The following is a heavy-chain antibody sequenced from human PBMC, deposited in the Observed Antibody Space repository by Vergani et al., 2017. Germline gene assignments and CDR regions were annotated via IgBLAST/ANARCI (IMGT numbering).Heavy chain of an antibody. J-gene: IGHJ4*02. D-gene: IGHD6-19*01. CDR2: IYHSGNT. V-gene: IGHV4-38-2*01. Sequence: QVQLQESGPGLVKPSETLSLTCVVSGYSLSSGYYWGWIRQPPGKGLEWIGTIYHSGNTYYNTFFKSRVTISVDTSKNQFSLKLSSVTAADTYVYYCATTLISLAATNFDYWGQGTLVTVSS. CDR1: GYSLSSGYY. CDR3: ATTLISLAATNFDY.